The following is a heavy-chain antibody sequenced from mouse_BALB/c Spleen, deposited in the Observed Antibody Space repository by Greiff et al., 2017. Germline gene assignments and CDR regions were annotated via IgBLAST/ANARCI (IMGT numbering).Heavy chain of an antibody. CDR1: GYTFTDYW. Sequence: QVQLQQPGAELVMPGASVKMSCKASGYTFTDYWLHWVKQRPGQGLEWIGAIDTSDSYTSYNQKFKGKATLTVDESSSTAYMQLSSLTSEDSAVYYCAREPLGQRYFDYWGQGTTLTVSS. D-gene: IGHD3-3*01. J-gene: IGHJ2*01. V-gene: IGHV1-69*01. CDR2: IDTSDSYT. CDR3: AREPLGQRYFDY.